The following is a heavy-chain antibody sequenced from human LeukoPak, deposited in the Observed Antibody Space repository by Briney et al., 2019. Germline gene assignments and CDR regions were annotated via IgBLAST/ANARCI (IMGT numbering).Heavy chain of an antibody. D-gene: IGHD6-13*01. J-gene: IGHJ6*02. V-gene: IGHV3-23*01. CDR3: AKDRIAAVGTPYYYYGMDV. CDR1: GGSISSGDYY. CDR2: ISGGGDST. Sequence: QPSETLSLTCTVSGGSISSGDYYWSWIRQAPGKGLEWVSAISGGGDSTHYADSVKGRFTISRDNSKNTLYLQVNSLRAEDTAVYYCAKDRIAAVGTPYYYYGMDVWGQGTTVTVSS.